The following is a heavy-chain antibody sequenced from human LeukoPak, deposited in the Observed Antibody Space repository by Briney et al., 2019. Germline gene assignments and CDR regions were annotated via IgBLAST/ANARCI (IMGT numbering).Heavy chain of an antibody. J-gene: IGHJ4*02. CDR3: ARSQGPYDY. CDR1: GITFSSYW. CDR2: INGDGSST. Sequence: PGGSLRLSCAASGITFSSYWMNWVRQAPGKGLVWVSRINGDGSSTNYADSVKGRFTISRDNAKNTLYLQLNSLRAEDTAIYYCARSQGPYDYWGQGTLVTVSS. V-gene: IGHV3-74*01.